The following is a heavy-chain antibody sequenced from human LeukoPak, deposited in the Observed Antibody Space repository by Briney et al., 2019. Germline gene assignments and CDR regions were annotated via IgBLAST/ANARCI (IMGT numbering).Heavy chain of an antibody. J-gene: IGHJ5*02. V-gene: IGHV4-31*03. CDR2: IYYSGST. CDR1: GGPISSGGYY. CDR3: ASLGVVRNWFDP. Sequence: SETLSLTCTVSGGPISSGGYYWSWIRQHPGKGLEWIGYIYYSGSTYYNPSLKSRVTISVDTSKNQFSLKLSSVTAADTAVYYCASLGVVRNWFDPWGQGTLVTVSS. D-gene: IGHD3-3*01.